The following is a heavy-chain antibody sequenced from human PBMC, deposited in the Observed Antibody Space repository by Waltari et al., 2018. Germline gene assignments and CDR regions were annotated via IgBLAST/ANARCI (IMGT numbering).Heavy chain of an antibody. D-gene: IGHD1-1*01. CDR1: GFTFNNYW. Sequence: EVQLVESGGGLVQPGGSLRLSCLASGFTFNNYWMTWVRQAPGKGEEWVANINKDANVKYDVASGKGRFTISRDNAQNSLSLQMNSLRVEDTAGYFWMRGRGYTRSDYYSGMDVWGHGTTVTVS. CDR3: MRGRGYTRSDYYSGMDV. CDR2: INKDANVK. J-gene: IGHJ6*02. V-gene: IGHV3-7*01.